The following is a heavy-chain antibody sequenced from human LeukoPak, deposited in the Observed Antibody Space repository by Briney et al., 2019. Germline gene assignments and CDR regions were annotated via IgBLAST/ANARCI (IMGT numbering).Heavy chain of an antibody. D-gene: IGHD3-22*01. V-gene: IGHV3-23*01. J-gene: IGHJ4*02. CDR2: ISGSGGST. CDR3: ARHDSSGYYLFDY. CDR1: GFIFSSYA. Sequence: PGGSLRLSCAASGFIFSSYAMSWVRQAPGKGLEWVSTISGSGGSTYYADSVKGRFTISRDNSKNTLYLQMNSLRAEDTAVYYCARHDSSGYYLFDYWGQGTLVTVSS.